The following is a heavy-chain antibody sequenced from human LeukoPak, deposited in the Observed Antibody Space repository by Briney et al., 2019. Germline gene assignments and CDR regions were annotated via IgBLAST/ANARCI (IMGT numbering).Heavy chain of an antibody. Sequence: GESLRLSCAASGFTFSSYSMNWVRQAPGKGLEWVSSISSSSSYIYYADSVKGRFTISRDNAKNSLYLQMNSLRAEDTAVYYCARDGENSSGFTLMIDYWGQGTLVTVSS. J-gene: IGHJ4*02. CDR3: ARDGENSSGFTLMIDY. CDR2: ISSSSSYI. CDR1: GFTFSSYS. V-gene: IGHV3-21*01. D-gene: IGHD6-19*01.